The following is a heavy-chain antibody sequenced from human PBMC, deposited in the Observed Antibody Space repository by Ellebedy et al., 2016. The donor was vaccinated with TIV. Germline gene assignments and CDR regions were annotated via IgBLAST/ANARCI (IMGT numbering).Heavy chain of an antibody. CDR2: IYYNGNT. CDR1: GGSISSYF. V-gene: IGHV4-59*08. CDR3: ARLCSSSWGNLDF. Sequence: MPSETLSLTCTVSGGSISSYFWSWIRQPPGKGLEWIGYIYYNGNTNYNPSLKSRVTISIDTSKNQFSLKLTSVTAADTAVYYCARLCSSSWGNLDFWGQGTLVTVSS. D-gene: IGHD2-2*01. J-gene: IGHJ4*02.